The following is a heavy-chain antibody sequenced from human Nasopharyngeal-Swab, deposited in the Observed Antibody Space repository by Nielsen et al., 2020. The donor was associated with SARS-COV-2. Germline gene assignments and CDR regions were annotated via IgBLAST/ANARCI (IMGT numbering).Heavy chain of an antibody. J-gene: IGHJ4*02. Sequence: ASVKVSCKVSGYTLTELSMHWVRQAPGKGLEWMGGFDSEDGETIYAQKFQGRVTMTEDTSTDTAYMELSSLRSEDTAVYYCATADPAGSPSVWFDYWGQGTLVTVSS. CDR3: ATADPAGSPSVWFDY. D-gene: IGHD1-14*01. CDR1: GYTLTELS. V-gene: IGHV1-24*01. CDR2: FDSEDGET.